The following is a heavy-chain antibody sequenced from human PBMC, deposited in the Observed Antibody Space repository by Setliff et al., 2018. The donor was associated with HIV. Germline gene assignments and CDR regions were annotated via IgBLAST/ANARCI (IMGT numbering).Heavy chain of an antibody. J-gene: IGHJ4*02. D-gene: IGHD5-12*01. V-gene: IGHV4-34*01. Sequence: SETLSLTCTVSGGSFSDYYWTWIRQPPNTGLEWIGEINDRGNTNYMPSLRSRVTISVDTSKNQFSLRLTSVTAADSAIYYCARGRHIEATIPLDHWGQGTLITVSS. CDR2: INDRGNT. CDR1: GGSFSDYY. CDR3: ARGRHIEATIPLDH.